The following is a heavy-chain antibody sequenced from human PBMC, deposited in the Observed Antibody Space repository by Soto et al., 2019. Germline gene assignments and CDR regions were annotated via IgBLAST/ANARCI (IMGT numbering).Heavy chain of an antibody. J-gene: IGHJ4*02. D-gene: IGHD4-17*01. CDR2: ISSDGNNK. CDR1: GFTFSNYA. Sequence: GSLRLSCAASGFTFSNYAMHWVRQAPGKGLEWVALISSDGNNKYYVDSVKGQFTIYRDNSKNTLDLQMNSLRADDTALYYCAKDHRTTVTTRGVWYFDYWGQRTLVTVSS. V-gene: IGHV3-30*18. CDR3: AKDHRTTVTTRGVWYFDY.